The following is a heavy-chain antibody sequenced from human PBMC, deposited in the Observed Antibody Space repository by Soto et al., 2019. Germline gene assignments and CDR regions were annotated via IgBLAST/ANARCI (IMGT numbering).Heavy chain of an antibody. Sequence: QVQLVESGGGVVQPGRSLRLSCAASGFTFSSYGMHWVRQAPGKGLEWVAVISYDGSNKYYADSVKGRFTISRDNSKNTLYLQMNRLRAEDTAVYYCAKVGRKGYYYYGMDVWGQGTTVTVSS. CDR1: GFTFSSYG. D-gene: IGHD3-10*01. J-gene: IGHJ6*02. V-gene: IGHV3-30*18. CDR2: ISYDGSNK. CDR3: AKVGRKGYYYYGMDV.